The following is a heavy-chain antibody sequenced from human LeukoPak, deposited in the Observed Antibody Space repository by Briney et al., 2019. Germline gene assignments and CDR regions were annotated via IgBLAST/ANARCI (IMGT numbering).Heavy chain of an antibody. CDR3: ARGRYLTTLGGAAAGFLDS. Sequence: SETLSLTCTVSGYSLSSGYYWGWIRQPPGKGLEWIGYIYYSGSTNYSPSLKSRVTISVDTSKNQFSLKLRSVTAADTAVYYCARGRYLTTLGGAAAGFLDSWGQGTLVTVSS. V-gene: IGHV4-61*01. CDR2: IYYSGST. D-gene: IGHD6-13*01. J-gene: IGHJ4*02. CDR1: GYSLSSGYY.